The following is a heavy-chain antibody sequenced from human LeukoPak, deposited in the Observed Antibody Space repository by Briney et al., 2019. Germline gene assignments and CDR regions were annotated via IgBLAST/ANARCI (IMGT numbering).Heavy chain of an antibody. CDR1: GYTFTGYY. CDR3: ARDLVLVTAIRRYYYYYGMDV. J-gene: IGHJ6*02. V-gene: IGHV1-2*02. Sequence: ASVKVSCKASGYTFTGYYMHWVRQARGQGLEWMGWINPNSGGTNYAQKFQGRVTMTRDTSISTAYMELSRLRSDDTAVYYCARDLVLVTAIRRYYYYYGMDVWGQGTTVTVSS. CDR2: INPNSGGT. D-gene: IGHD2-21*02.